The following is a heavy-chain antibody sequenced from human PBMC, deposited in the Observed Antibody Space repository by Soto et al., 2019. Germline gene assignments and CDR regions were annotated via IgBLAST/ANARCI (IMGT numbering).Heavy chain of an antibody. J-gene: IGHJ6*02. V-gene: IGHV2-5*02. Sequence: QITLKESGPTLVKPTQTLTLTCTFSGFSLSTSGVGVGWIRQPPGKALEWLALIYWDDGKRYSTPLNSRLTITKDTSKNQVVLTMTTMHPVDTATHYCAHVRHPYYYYGMDVWGQGTTVTVSS. CDR2: IYWDDGK. D-gene: IGHD3-10*01. CDR3: AHVRHPYYYYGMDV. CDR1: GFSLSTSGVG.